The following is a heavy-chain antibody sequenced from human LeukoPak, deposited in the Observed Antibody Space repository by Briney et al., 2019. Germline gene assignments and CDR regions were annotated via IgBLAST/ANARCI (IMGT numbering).Heavy chain of an antibody. Sequence: ASVKVSCTASSYTFTNYAFTWVRQAPGQGLEWMGWISAYNGNTNYAQKLQGRVTMTTDTSTSTAYMELRSLRSDDTAVYYCARGVLIQGRGAFDIWGQGAMVTVSS. J-gene: IGHJ3*02. V-gene: IGHV1-18*01. CDR3: ARGVLIQGRGAFDI. D-gene: IGHD3-9*01. CDR2: ISAYNGNT. CDR1: SYTFTNYA.